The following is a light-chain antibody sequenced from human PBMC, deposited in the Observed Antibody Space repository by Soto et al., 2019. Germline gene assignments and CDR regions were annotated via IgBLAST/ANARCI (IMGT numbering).Light chain of an antibody. CDR2: TAG. J-gene: IGLJ1*01. V-gene: IGLV1-44*01. CDR1: SSNIGSNT. CDR3: SAWDNSLNGYV. Sequence: QSVLTQPLSVSASPGQRVTISCSGGSSNIGSNTVAWYQHLPGTAPPRLIFTAGQRPSGVPGRFSGSKSGTSASLAISGRQSEDEGDCYCSAWDNSLNGYVFGPGTKVTVL.